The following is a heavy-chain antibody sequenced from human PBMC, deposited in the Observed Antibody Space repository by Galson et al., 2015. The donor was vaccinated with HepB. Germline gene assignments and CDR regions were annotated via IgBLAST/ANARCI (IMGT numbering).Heavy chain of an antibody. CDR2: ISSGSSYI. CDR3: ARDLNPDYYDNSGRQRGAFDI. J-gene: IGHJ3*02. D-gene: IGHD3-22*01. CDR1: GFTCSSYN. V-gene: IGHV3-21*01. Sequence: SLRLSCAVSGFTCSSYNMDWVRQAPGKGLEWVSSISSGSSYIYYADSVKGRFTVSRDNAMNSLYLQMNSLRAEDTAVYYCARDLNPDYYDNSGRQRGAFDIWGQGTMVTVSS.